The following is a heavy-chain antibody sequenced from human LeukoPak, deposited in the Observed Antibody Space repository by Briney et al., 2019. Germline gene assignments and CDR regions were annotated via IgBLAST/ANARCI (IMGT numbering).Heavy chain of an antibody. D-gene: IGHD3-22*01. J-gene: IGHJ4*02. CDR2: IIPIFGTA. CDR1: GGTFSSYA. V-gene: IGHV1-69*05. Sequence: GASVKVSCKASGGTFSSYAISWVRQAPGQGLEWMGGIIPIFGTANYAQKFQGRVTITTDESTSTAYMELSSLRSEDTAVYYCARVSRHYYDSSGRLYYFDYWGQGTLVTVSS. CDR3: ARVSRHYYDSSGRLYYFDY.